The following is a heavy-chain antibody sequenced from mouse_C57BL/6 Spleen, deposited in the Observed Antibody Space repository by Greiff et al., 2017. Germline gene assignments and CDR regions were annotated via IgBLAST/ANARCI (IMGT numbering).Heavy chain of an antibody. V-gene: IGHV5-6*01. CDR3: ARQGNWDGRDFDY. D-gene: IGHD4-1*01. Sequence: EVKLMESGGDLVKPGGSLKLSCAASGFTFSSYGMSWVRQTPDKRLEWVATISSGGSYTYYPDSVKGRFTISRDNAKNTLYLQMSSLKSEDTAMYSCARQGNWDGRDFDYWGQGTTLTVSS. CDR2: ISSGGSYT. J-gene: IGHJ2*01. CDR1: GFTFSSYG.